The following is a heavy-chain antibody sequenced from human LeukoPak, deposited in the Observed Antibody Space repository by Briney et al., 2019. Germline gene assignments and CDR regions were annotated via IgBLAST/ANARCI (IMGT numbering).Heavy chain of an antibody. CDR3: ARESADILTGSQRREYYYYYMDV. D-gene: IGHD3-9*01. CDR2: IYHSGST. J-gene: IGHJ6*03. CDR1: GYSISSGYY. V-gene: IGHV4-38-2*02. Sequence: PSETLSLTCTVSGYSISSGYYWGWIRQPPGKGLEWIGSIYHSGSTYYNPSLKSRVTISVDTSKNQFSLKLSSVTAADRAVYYCARESADILTGSQRREYYYYYMDVWGKGTTVTISS.